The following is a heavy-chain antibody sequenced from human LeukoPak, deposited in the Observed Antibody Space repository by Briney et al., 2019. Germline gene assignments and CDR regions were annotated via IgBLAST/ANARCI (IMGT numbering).Heavy chain of an antibody. CDR1: GFTFSSYA. V-gene: IGHV3-30-3*01. CDR2: ISYDGSNK. D-gene: IGHD1-20*01. J-gene: IGHJ4*02. Sequence: GGSLRLSCAAPGFTFSSYAMHWVRQAPGKGLEWVAVISYDGSNKYYADSVKGRFTISRDNSKNTLYLQMNSLRAEDTAVYYCARAGFNWNDPFNYWGQGTLVTVSS. CDR3: ARAGFNWNDPFNY.